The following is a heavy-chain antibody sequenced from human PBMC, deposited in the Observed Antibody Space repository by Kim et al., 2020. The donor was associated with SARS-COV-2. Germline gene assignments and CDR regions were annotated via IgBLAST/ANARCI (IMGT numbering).Heavy chain of an antibody. CDR3: ARGKTQHFDY. D-gene: IGHD5-18*01. J-gene: IGHJ4*02. Sequence: GGSLRLSCGASGFTFNTYCMHWVRQAPGKGLVWVSRIDSDGGWTAYADSVKGRFTISRDSATNTLFLQMNSLRAEDTAVYYCARGKTQHFDYWGQGTLVTVSS. CDR2: IDSDGGWT. V-gene: IGHV3-74*01. CDR1: GFTFNTYC.